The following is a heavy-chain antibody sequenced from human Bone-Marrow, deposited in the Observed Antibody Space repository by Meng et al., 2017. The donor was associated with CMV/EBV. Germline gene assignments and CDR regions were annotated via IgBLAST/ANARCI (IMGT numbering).Heavy chain of an antibody. CDR3: ARRIGYCSSTSCFYYYYGMDV. Sequence: SETLSLTCTVSGGSISSYYWSWIRQPPGKGLEWIGYIYYSGSTNYNPSLKSRVTISVDTSKNQFSLKLSSVTAADTAVYYCARRIGYCSSTSCFYYYYGMDVWGRGTTVTVSS. J-gene: IGHJ6*02. CDR2: IYYSGST. V-gene: IGHV4-59*01. D-gene: IGHD2-2*01. CDR1: GGSISSYY.